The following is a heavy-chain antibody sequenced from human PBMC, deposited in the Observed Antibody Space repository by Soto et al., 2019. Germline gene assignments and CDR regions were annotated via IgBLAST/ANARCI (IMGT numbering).Heavy chain of an antibody. CDR3: ARVPYGSGRGDY. V-gene: IGHV1-3*01. J-gene: IGHJ4*02. Sequence: GASEKVSCKASGYTFTSYAMHWVRQAPGQRLEGMGWINAGNSNTKYSQKFQGRVTITRDTSASTAYMELSSMRSEDTAVYYCARVPYGSGRGDYWGQGTLVTVSS. CDR2: INAGNSNT. D-gene: IGHD3-10*01. CDR1: GYTFTSYA.